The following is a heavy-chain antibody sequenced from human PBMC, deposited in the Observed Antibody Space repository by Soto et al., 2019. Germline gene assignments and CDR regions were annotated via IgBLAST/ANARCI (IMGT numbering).Heavy chain of an antibody. CDR1: GYSFTTYW. CDR3: ARLNRPEAGFVNYMDV. CDR2: VYPGDSDT. Sequence: PGESLKISREGSGYSFTTYWIAWVRQMPGKGLEWMGIVYPGDSDTRYSPSFQGQVTISADKSITTAYLQWSSLKALDTAVYYCARLNRPEAGFVNYMDVWGKGTTVTVSS. V-gene: IGHV5-51*01. J-gene: IGHJ6*03. D-gene: IGHD3-3*01.